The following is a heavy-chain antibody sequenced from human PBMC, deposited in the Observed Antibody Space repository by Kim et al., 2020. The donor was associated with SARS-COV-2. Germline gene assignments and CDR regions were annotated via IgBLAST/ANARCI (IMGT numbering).Heavy chain of an antibody. D-gene: IGHD3-3*01. V-gene: IGHV5-51*01. CDR2: IFPGDSQT. CDR3: ARVGVFGVMSATDS. Sequence: GESLKISCKGSGYDFGSFYIGWVRQMPGKGLEWMAMIFPGDSQTKYNPSFQGQVTISVDTSSSVVYLHWNSLRASDTAMYFCARVGVFGVMSATDSWGQGTHVIVSS. J-gene: IGHJ4*02. CDR1: GYDFGSFY.